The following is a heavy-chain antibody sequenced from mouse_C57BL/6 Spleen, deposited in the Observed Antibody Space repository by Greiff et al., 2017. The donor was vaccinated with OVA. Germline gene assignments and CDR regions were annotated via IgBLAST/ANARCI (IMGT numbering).Heavy chain of an antibody. D-gene: IGHD2-10*01. CDR1: GFTFSDFY. CDR2: SRNKANDYTT. CDR3: ARAYYDHWYFDV. Sequence: EVKLMESGGGLVQSGRSLRLSCATSGFTFSDFYMEWVRQAPGKGLEWIAASRNKANDYTTEYSASVKGRFIVSRDTSPSILYLQMNALRAADTAIYYCARAYYDHWYFDVWGTGTTVTVSS. J-gene: IGHJ1*03. V-gene: IGHV7-1*01.